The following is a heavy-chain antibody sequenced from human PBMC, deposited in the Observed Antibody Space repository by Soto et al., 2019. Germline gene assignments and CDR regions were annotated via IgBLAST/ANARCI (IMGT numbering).Heavy chain of an antibody. J-gene: IGHJ4*02. Sequence: QVYLVQSGAEVKKPGSSVKVSCKALRGTFTNYAFSWVRQAPGQGLEWMGGIMPFFGSGTYAQKFQGRINITADESTSSVDLELTSLRSEDTAVYYCARDRAGYYSHFVYWGQGTLGTVSS. V-gene: IGHV1-69*01. CDR1: RGTFTNYA. D-gene: IGHD3-22*01. CDR3: ARDRAGYYSHFVY. CDR2: IMPFFGSG.